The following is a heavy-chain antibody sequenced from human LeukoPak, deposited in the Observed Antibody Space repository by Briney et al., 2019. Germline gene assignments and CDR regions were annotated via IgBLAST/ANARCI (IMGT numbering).Heavy chain of an antibody. D-gene: IGHD5-18*01. J-gene: IGHJ5*02. CDR1: GYTFTDYY. CDR2: INPNSDGT. Sequence: ASVNVSCTASGYTFTDYYMDWVRQAPGQGLEWMGWINPNSDGTNFAQKFQGRVTMNRNTSISKAYVELSRLPSDDTAVYYCARGSLMVTTYRGGNWFDPWAQGPLHSVSS. V-gene: IGHV1-2*02. CDR3: ARGSLMVTTYRGGNWFDP.